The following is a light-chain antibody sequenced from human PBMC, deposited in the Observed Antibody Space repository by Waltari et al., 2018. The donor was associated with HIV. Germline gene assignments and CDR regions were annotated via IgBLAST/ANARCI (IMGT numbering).Light chain of an antibody. CDR3: QQYVSSPWT. CDR2: DAS. CDR1: QSLSNSY. V-gene: IGKV3-20*01. Sequence: EVVLTQSPATLSLPPGERATPSCRASQSLSNSYLAWYQQKPGQAPRLLIYDASSRATGIPDKFSGSGSGTDFTLTISKLEPEDFAVYYCQQYVSSPWTFGQGTKVEIK. J-gene: IGKJ1*01.